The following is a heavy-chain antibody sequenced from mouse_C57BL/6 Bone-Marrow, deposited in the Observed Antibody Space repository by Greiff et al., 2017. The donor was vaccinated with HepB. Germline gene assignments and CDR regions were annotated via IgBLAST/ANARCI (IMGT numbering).Heavy chain of an antibody. CDR2: IYPGDGDT. D-gene: IGHD1-1*01. CDR1: GYAFSSSW. CDR3: ANYYGSNRFDY. V-gene: IGHV1-82*01. Sequence: VKLMESGPELVKPGASVKISCKASGYAFSSSWMNWVKQRPGKGLEWIGRIYPGDGDTNYNGKFKGKATLTADKSSSTAYMQLSSLTSEDSAVYFCANYYGSNRFDYWGQGTTLTVSS. J-gene: IGHJ2*01.